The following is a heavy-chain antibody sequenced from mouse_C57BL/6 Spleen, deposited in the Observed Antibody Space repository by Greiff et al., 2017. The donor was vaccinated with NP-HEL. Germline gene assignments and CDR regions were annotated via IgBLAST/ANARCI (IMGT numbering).Heavy chain of an antibody. Sequence: VQLKQSGPELVKPGASVKISCKASGYSFTDYNMNWVKQSNGKSFEWIGVINPNYGTTSYNQKFKGKATLTVDQSSSTAYMQLNSLTSEDSAVYYCAREADYDGYFDVWGTGTTVTVSS. CDR1: GYSFTDYN. V-gene: IGHV1-39*01. D-gene: IGHD2-4*01. CDR3: AREADYDGYFDV. J-gene: IGHJ1*03. CDR2: INPNYGTT.